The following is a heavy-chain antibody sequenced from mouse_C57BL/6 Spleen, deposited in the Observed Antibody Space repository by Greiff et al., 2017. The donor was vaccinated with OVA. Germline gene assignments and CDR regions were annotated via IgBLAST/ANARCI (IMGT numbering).Heavy chain of an antibody. D-gene: IGHD3-1*01. V-gene: IGHV5-4*03. Sequence: EVKLVESGGGLVKPGGSLKLSCAASGFTFSSYAMSWVRQTPEKRLEWVATISDGGSYTYYPDNVKGRFTISRDNAKNNLYLQMNHLKSEDTAMYYCARGGSAWFAYWGQGTLVTVSA. CDR3: ARGGSAWFAY. CDR1: GFTFSSYA. CDR2: ISDGGSYT. J-gene: IGHJ3*01.